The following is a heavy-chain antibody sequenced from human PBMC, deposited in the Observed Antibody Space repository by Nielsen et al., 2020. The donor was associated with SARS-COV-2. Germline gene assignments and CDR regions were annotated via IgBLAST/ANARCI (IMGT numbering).Heavy chain of an antibody. Sequence: ASVKVSCKVSGYTLTELSMHWVRQAPGKGLEWMGGFDPEDGETIYAQKFQGRVTITRDTSASTAYMELSSLRSEDTAVYYCARGLVWGIVVVVAATLDYWGQGTLVTVSS. V-gene: IGHV1-24*01. CDR3: ARGLVWGIVVVVAATLDY. J-gene: IGHJ4*02. CDR1: GYTLTELS. D-gene: IGHD2-15*01. CDR2: FDPEDGET.